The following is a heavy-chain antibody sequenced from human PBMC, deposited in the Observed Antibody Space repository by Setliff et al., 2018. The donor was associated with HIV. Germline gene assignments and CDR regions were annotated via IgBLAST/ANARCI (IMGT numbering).Heavy chain of an antibody. CDR3: ARRSNVWGSYRFDY. D-gene: IGHD3-16*02. CDR1: GGSISSSSYF. Sequence: SETLSLTCAVSGGSISSSSYFWGWIRQPPGKGLEWIGSIFYSGTTYYNPSLKSRLTISVDTSRNHFSLKLRSVTAADTAVYYCARRSNVWGSYRFDYWGQGTLVTVSS. J-gene: IGHJ4*02. CDR2: IFYSGTT. V-gene: IGHV4-39*02.